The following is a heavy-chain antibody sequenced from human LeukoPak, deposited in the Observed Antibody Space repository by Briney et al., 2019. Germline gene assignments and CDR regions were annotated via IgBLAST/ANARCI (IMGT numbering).Heavy chain of an antibody. CDR2: ISSSGSTI. CDR3: ARDGYDPILSYFDY. D-gene: IGHD5-12*01. CDR1: GFTFSSYE. Sequence: GGSLRLSCAASGFTFSSYEMDWVRQAPGKGLEWVSYISSSGSTIYYADSVKGRFTISRDNAKNSLYLQMNSLRAEDTAVYYCARDGYDPILSYFDYWGQGTLVTVSS. V-gene: IGHV3-48*03. J-gene: IGHJ4*02.